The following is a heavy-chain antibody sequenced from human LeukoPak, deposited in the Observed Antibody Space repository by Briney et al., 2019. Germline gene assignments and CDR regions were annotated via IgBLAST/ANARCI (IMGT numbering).Heavy chain of an antibody. CDR2: ISAYNGNT. CDR1: GYTFTSYG. Sequence: GASVKVCCKASGYTFTSYGISWVRQAPGQGLEWMGWISAYNGNTNYAQKLQGRVTMTTDTSTSTAYMELRSLRSDDTAVYYCAKARYCSGGSCYRKPNYYYYGMDVWGQGTTVTVSS. CDR3: AKARYCSGGSCYRKPNYYYYGMDV. J-gene: IGHJ6*02. D-gene: IGHD2-15*01. V-gene: IGHV1-18*01.